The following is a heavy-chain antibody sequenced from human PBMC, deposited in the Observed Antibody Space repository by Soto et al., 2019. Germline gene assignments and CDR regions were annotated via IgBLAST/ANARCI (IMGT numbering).Heavy chain of an antibody. J-gene: IGHJ4*02. V-gene: IGHV1-3*01. D-gene: IGHD6-19*01. CDR2: INAGNGNT. CDR3: ARDLTVALDY. CDR1: GYTFTSYA. Sequence: QVQLVQSGAEVKKPGASVKVSCKASGYTFTSYAMHWVRQAPGQRLEWMGWINAGNGNTKYSQKFQGRVTITRDTSPSKAYLELNTLRTETTAVYYCARDLTVALDYWGQGTLVTVSS.